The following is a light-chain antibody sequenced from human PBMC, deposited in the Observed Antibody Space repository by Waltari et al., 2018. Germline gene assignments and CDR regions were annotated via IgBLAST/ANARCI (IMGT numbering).Light chain of an antibody. J-gene: IGLJ2*01. Sequence: QSVLTQPPSASGTPGQRVTISCSGSSSNIGSIYVYWSQQLPGPAAKLLISRDNQRPSGVPDLISGSTSGTSASLDISGLRSEEEADYYWAAWDDSLGGVVFGGGTKLTVL. CDR2: RDN. V-gene: IGLV1-47*01. CDR3: AAWDDSLGGVV. CDR1: SSNIGSIY.